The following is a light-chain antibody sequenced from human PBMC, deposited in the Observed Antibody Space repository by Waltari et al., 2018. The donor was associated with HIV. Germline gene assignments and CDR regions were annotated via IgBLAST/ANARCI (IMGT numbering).Light chain of an antibody. CDR2: QDT. CDR3: QSAHNSDVI. CDR1: ALPKNY. V-gene: IGLV3-25*03. Sequence: SYELPQTPSVSLPPGQTAKIMSSGAALPKNYVYWYQQKAGQAPVMIIFQDTKRPSDIPARFSASSAGTTATLTISGVQAEDEADYFCQSAHNSDVIFGGGTKLTVL. J-gene: IGLJ2*01.